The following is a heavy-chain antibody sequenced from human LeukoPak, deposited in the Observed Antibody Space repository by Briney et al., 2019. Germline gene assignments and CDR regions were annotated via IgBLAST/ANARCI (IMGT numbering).Heavy chain of an antibody. CDR2: IIPIFGTA. Sequence: SSVKVSCKASGGTFSSYAISWVRQAPGQGLEWMGGIIPIFGTANYAQKFQGRVTITADESTSTAYMELSSLRSEDTAVYYCARGTMIVVVTPLGCDYWGQGTLVTVSS. D-gene: IGHD3-22*01. CDR1: GGTFSSYA. V-gene: IGHV1-69*13. CDR3: ARGTMIVVVTPLGCDY. J-gene: IGHJ4*02.